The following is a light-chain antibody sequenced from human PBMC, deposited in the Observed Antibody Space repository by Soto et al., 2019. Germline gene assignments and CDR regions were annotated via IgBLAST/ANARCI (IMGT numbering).Light chain of an antibody. CDR2: AAS. CDR1: QAIGNS. CDR3: QQYNGFPLS. J-gene: IGKJ4*01. V-gene: IGKV1-16*02. Sequence: IHMTPSPSSLAASVGDKVTITCRASQAIGNSLAWFQQKPGKAPKCLIYAASSLQSGVPSKFSGAGAGTDFALSIISLQPEDLAVYDCQQYNGFPLSFGGGTKGEI.